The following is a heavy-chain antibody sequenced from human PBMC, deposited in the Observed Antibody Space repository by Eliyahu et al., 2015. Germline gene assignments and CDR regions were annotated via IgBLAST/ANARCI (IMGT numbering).Heavy chain of an antibody. Sequence: EVQLVESGGGLVKPGGSLRLSCAASGFTFSNAWMSWVRQAPGKGLEWVGRIKSKTDGGTTDYAAPVKGRFTISRDDSRNTLYLQMNSLKTEDTAVYYCTTLNELRRYWSVDYWGQGTLVTVSS. V-gene: IGHV3-15*01. CDR3: TTLNELRRYWSVDY. CDR2: IKSKTDGGTT. CDR1: GFTFSNAW. J-gene: IGHJ4*02. D-gene: IGHD2-8*02.